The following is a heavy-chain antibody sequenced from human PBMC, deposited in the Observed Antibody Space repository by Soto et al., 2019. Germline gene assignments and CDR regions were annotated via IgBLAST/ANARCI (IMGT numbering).Heavy chain of an antibody. CDR2: IYSGGST. D-gene: IGHD3-9*01. J-gene: IGHJ2*01. V-gene: IGHV3-66*01. CDR1: GFTVSSNY. CDR3: ARDSVILTYPTNWYFDL. Sequence: EVQLVESGGGLVQPGGSLRLSCAASGFTVSSNYMSWVRQAPGKGLEWVSVIYSGGSTYYADSVKGRFTISRDNSKNTLYLQMNSLRAEDTAVYYCARDSVILTYPTNWYFDLWGRGTLVTVSS.